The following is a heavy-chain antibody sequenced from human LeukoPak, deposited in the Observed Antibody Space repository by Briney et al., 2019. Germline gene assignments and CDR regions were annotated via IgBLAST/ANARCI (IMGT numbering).Heavy chain of an antibody. Sequence: SETLSLTCTVSGASISSYSWSWLRQPPGKGLEWVGYIYYTGSTNYNPSLKSRVTISVDTSKNQFSLKLSSVTAADTAVYYCARRGGNYGLNFDYWGQGTLVTVSS. CDR3: ARRGGNYGLNFDY. CDR1: GASISSYS. J-gene: IGHJ4*02. V-gene: IGHV4-59*08. D-gene: IGHD1-7*01. CDR2: IYYTGST.